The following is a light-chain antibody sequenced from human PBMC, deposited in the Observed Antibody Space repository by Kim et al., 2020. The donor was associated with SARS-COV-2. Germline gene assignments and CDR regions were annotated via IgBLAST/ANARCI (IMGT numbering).Light chain of an antibody. V-gene: IGLV4-69*01. CDR2: LKSDGSH. CDR3: QTWGTGIWV. J-gene: IGLJ3*02. CDR1: SVHRSNA. Sequence: ASVKLTCTLSSVHRSNAIAWHQQQPEKGPRYLMNLKSDGSHSNGDGIPDRFSGSSSGAERYLTITSLQSEDEADYYCQTWGTGIWVFGGGTKLTVL.